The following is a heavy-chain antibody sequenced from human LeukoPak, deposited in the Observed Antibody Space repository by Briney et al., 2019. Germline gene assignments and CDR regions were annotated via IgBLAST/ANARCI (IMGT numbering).Heavy chain of an antibody. J-gene: IGHJ5*02. CDR3: ARTPLRGATFFTSYPNWFDT. D-gene: IGHD3-10*01. Sequence: KTSETLSLTCTVSGGSISSGSYYWSWIRDPAGKGLEWIVRVHSSGSTDYNPSLKSRLRISVDTSKIQFSLRLSSVTVADTAVYYCARTPLRGATFFTSYPNWFDTWGQGTLVTVSS. CDR2: VHSSGST. V-gene: IGHV4-61*02. CDR1: GGSISSGSYY.